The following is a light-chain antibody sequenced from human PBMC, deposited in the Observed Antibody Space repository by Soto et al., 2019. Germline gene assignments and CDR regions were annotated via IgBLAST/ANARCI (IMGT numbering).Light chain of an antibody. CDR2: DAS. V-gene: IGKV3-11*01. CDR3: QQRSTFT. J-gene: IGKJ4*01. Sequence: EIVLTQSPATLSLSPGERATLSCRASQSVSSYLAWYQQKPGQAPRLLIYDASNRATDIPARFSGSGSGTDFTLTISSLEPEDFAVYYCQQRSTFTFGGGTKVEIK. CDR1: QSVSSY.